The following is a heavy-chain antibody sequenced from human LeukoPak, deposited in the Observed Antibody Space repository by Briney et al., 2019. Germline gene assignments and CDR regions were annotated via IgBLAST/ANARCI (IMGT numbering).Heavy chain of an antibody. J-gene: IGHJ4*02. Sequence: PSETLSLTCTVSGDSMSSYYWSWIRQPPGKGLEWIAYISYSGSTKYNPSLQNRVTISIDTSKDQFSLKLSTVTAADTAVYFCARSNWGSFDYWGQGTLVTVSS. CDR1: GDSMSSYY. D-gene: IGHD7-27*01. CDR3: ARSNWGSFDY. CDR2: ISYSGST. V-gene: IGHV4-59*01.